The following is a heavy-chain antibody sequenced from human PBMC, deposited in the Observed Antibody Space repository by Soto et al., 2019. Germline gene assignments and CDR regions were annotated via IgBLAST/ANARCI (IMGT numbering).Heavy chain of an antibody. V-gene: IGHV4-59*01. CDR1: GGSISSYY. J-gene: IGHJ6*02. CDR3: ALLWFGELFSGMDV. CDR2: IYYSGST. D-gene: IGHD3-10*01. Sequence: QVQLQESGPGLVKPSETLSLTCTVSGGSISSYYWSWIRQPPGKGLEWIGYIYYSGSTNYNPSLKSRVTISVDTSKNQFSLKLSSVTAADTAVYYCALLWFGELFSGMDVWGQGTTVTVSS.